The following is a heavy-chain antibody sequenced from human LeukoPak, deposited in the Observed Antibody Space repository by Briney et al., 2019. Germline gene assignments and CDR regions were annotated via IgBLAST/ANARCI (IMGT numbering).Heavy chain of an antibody. D-gene: IGHD3-10*01. Sequence: GGSLRLSCAASGFTFSSYAMHWVRQAPGKGLEWVAVISYDGSNKYYADSVKGRFTISRDNSKNTLYLQMNSLRAEDTAVYYCAGPNYGSGSYYALPYYYYGMDVWGQGTTVTVSS. CDR2: ISYDGSNK. CDR1: GFTFSSYA. J-gene: IGHJ6*02. V-gene: IGHV3-30*04. CDR3: AGPNYGSGSYYALPYYYYGMDV.